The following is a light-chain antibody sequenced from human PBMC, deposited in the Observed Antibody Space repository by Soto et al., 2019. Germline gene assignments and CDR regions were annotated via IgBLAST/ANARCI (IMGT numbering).Light chain of an antibody. Sequence: QSVLTQPPSVSGAPGQRVTISCTGSSSNIGAGYDVHWYQQLPGTAPKLLIYGNSNRPSGVPDRFSGSKSGTSASLAITGLQAEDGADYYCPSYDSSLSVGVFGGGTKVTVL. V-gene: IGLV1-40*01. J-gene: IGLJ3*02. CDR2: GNS. CDR1: SSNIGAGYD. CDR3: PSYDSSLSVGV.